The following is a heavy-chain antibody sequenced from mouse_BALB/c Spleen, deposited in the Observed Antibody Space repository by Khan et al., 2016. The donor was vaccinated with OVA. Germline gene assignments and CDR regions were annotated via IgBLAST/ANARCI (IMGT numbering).Heavy chain of an antibody. Sequence: QVQLKESGPGPVAPSQSPSITCTVSGFSLNSYGVHWVRQPPGKGLEWLGVIWAGGSTNYNSALMSRLSISKDNSKSQVFLKMNSLQTNDTAMYYCARLEDIWGQGTTLTVSS. J-gene: IGHJ2*01. V-gene: IGHV2-9*02. CDR2: IWAGGST. CDR1: GFSLNSYG. D-gene: IGHD1-3*01. CDR3: ARLEDI.